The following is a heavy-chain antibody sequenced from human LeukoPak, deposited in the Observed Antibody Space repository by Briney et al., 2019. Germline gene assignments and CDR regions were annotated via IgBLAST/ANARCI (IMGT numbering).Heavy chain of an antibody. CDR1: GGSISSGDYY. J-gene: IGHJ3*02. Sequence: PSQTLSLTCTVSGGSISSGDYYWSWIRQPPGKGLEWIGYIYYSGSTYYDPSLKSRVTISVDTSKNQFSLKLSSVTAADTAVYYCARVWFRDAFDIWGQGTMVTVPS. CDR2: IYYSGST. V-gene: IGHV4-30-4*08. CDR3: ARVWFRDAFDI. D-gene: IGHD3-10*01.